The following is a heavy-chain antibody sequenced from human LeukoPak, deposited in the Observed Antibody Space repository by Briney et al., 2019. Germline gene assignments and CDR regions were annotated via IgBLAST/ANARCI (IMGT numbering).Heavy chain of an antibody. D-gene: IGHD6-19*01. V-gene: IGHV1-46*01. CDR2: INPSGGST. CDR1: GYIFINYY. Sequence: ASVKVSCKASGYIFINYYMHWVRQAPGQGLEWMAIINPSGGSTSYAQKFQGRVTMTRDTSTSTVYMELSSLRSEDTAVYYCARDPMNSSGWYWGMDVWGQGTTVTVSS. J-gene: IGHJ6*02. CDR3: ARDPMNSSGWYWGMDV.